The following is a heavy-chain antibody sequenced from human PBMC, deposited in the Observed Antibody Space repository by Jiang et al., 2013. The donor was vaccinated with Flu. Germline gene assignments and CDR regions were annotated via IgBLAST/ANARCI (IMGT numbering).Heavy chain of an antibody. J-gene: IGHJ4*02. Sequence: KPTQTLTLTCTFSGFSLTTSGICVSWIRQPPGKALEWLGRIDWDDDTYYTTSLRTRLTISKDTSKNQVVLTMTNMDPVDTATYYCARINYYGSGREFDYWGQGTLVTVSS. D-gene: IGHD3-10*01. V-gene: IGHV2-70*11. CDR1: GFSLTTSGIC. CDR2: IDWDDDT. CDR3: ARINYYGSGREFDY.